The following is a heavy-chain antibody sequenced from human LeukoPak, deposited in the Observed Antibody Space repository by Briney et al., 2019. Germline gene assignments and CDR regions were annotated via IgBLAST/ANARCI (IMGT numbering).Heavy chain of an antibody. CDR2: FGPQVGET. D-gene: IGHD3-10*01. CDR3: ATGAMVYEY. J-gene: IGHJ4*02. V-gene: IGHV1-24*01. CDR1: GSTLTKIS. Sequence: ASVEVSCKVSGSTLTKISIDWVRQAPGKGLECMGTFGPQVGETIHSQKLQGRLKMTADTSTDTAYMEMSSLQSEDTAVYYSATGAMVYEYWGQGTLVTVSS.